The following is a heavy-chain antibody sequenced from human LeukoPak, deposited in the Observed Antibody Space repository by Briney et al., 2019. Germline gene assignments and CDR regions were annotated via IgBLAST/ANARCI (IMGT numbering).Heavy chain of an antibody. CDR2: IIPSFGTA. V-gene: IGHV1-69*05. Sequence: SVKVSCKASGGTFSSYAISWVRQAPGQGLEWMGGIIPSFGTANYAQKFQGRVTLTTAESPSTASMELSSMRSEDTAVYYCARAFARRGWLQGLDYWGQGTLVTVSS. CDR1: GGTFSSYA. J-gene: IGHJ4*02. CDR3: ARAFARRGWLQGLDY. D-gene: IGHD5-24*01.